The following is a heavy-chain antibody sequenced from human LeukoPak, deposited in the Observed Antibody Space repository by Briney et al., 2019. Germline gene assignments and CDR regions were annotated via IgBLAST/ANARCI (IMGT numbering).Heavy chain of an antibody. CDR3: ARGGTYYDYVWGSYRLDY. D-gene: IGHD3-16*02. V-gene: IGHV1-69*05. CDR2: IIPIFGTA. Sequence: GASVKVSCKASGGTFSSYAISWVRQAPGQGLEWMGGIIPIFGTANYAQKFQGRATITTDESTSTAYMELSSLRSEDTAVYYCARGGTYYDYVWGSYRLDYWGQGTLVTVSS. CDR1: GGTFSSYA. J-gene: IGHJ4*02.